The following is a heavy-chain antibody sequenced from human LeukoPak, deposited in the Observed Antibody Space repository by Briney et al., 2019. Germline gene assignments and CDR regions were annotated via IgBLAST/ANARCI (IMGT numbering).Heavy chain of an antibody. J-gene: IGHJ4*02. V-gene: IGHV3-74*01. CDR2: INSDGSST. CDR1: GFTLSSSW. D-gene: IGHD2-2*01. CDR3: ARVIRYCSSTSCSGYYFDY. Sequence: PGGSLRLSCAASGFTLSSSWMQWVRQAPGKGLEWVSRINSDGSSTSYADSVKGRFTISRDNAKNTLYLQMNSLRAEDTAVYYCARVIRYCSSTSCSGYYFDYWGQGTLVTVSS.